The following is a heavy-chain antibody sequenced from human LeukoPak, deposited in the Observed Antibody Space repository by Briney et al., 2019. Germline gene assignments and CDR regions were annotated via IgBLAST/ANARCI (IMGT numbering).Heavy chain of an antibody. CDR3: ARLARVVVVAAKTPPASSYYFDY. CDR2: INHSGST. CDR1: GGSFSGCY. V-gene: IGHV4-34*01. J-gene: IGHJ4*02. Sequence: PSETLSLTCAVYGGSFSGCYWSWIRQPPGKGLEWIGEINHSGSTNYNPSLKSRVTISVDTSKNQFSLKLSSVTAADTAVYYCARLARVVVVAAKTPPASSYYFDYWGQGTLVTVSS. D-gene: IGHD2-15*01.